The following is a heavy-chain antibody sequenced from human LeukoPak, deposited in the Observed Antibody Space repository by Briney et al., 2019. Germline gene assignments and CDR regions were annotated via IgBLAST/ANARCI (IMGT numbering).Heavy chain of an antibody. CDR1: GFTFDDYT. J-gene: IGHJ3*02. D-gene: IGHD6-6*01. Sequence: GGSLRLSCAASGFTFDDYTMHWVRQAPGKGLEWVSLISWDGGSTYYADSVKGRFTISRDNSKNTLYLQMNSLRAEDTAVYYCAKERLSIAAQSSAFDIWGQGTMVTVSS. CDR2: ISWDGGST. CDR3: AKERLSIAAQSSAFDI. V-gene: IGHV3-43*01.